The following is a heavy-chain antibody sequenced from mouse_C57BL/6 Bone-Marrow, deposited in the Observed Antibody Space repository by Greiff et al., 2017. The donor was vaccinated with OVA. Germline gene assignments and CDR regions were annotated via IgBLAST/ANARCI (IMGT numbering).Heavy chain of an antibody. Sequence: EVQLQQSGPELVKPGASVKIPCKASGYTFTDYNMDWVKQSHGKSLEWIGDINPNNGGTIYNQKFKGKATLTVDKSSSTAYMELRSLTSEDTAVYYCARWGPYYYGSSYGWYFDVWGTGTTVTVSS. CDR1: GYTFTDYN. V-gene: IGHV1-18*01. CDR3: ARWGPYYYGSSYGWYFDV. J-gene: IGHJ1*03. D-gene: IGHD1-1*01. CDR2: INPNNGGT.